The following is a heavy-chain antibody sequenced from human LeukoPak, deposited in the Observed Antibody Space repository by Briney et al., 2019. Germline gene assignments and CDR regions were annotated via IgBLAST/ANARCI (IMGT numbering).Heavy chain of an antibody. V-gene: IGHV3-7*01. Sequence: PGGSLRLSCAASGFTFSTYWMSWVRQAPGKGLEWVANMNQDGSAKYYVDSVKGRFTISRDNAKSPLYLQMNSLRAEDTAFYYCTRSRGDYERGYFDYWGQGTLVTVSS. J-gene: IGHJ4*02. CDR2: MNQDGSAK. CDR1: GFTFSTYW. D-gene: IGHD4-17*01. CDR3: TRSRGDYERGYFDY.